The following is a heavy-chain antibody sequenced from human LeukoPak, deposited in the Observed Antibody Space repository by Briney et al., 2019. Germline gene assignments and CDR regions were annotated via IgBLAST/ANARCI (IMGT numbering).Heavy chain of an antibody. J-gene: IGHJ4*02. Sequence: ASVKVSCTASGYTFTTSYINWVRQAPGQGLEWMGWVSAYNGKTSYAQKFQGRVTMTTDSSTSTVYLDLTSLRSDDTAVYYCARGGTYYPCIDFWGQGTLVTVSS. CDR3: ARGGTYYPCIDF. V-gene: IGHV1-18*01. CDR2: VSAYNGKT. CDR1: GYTFTTSY. D-gene: IGHD1-26*01.